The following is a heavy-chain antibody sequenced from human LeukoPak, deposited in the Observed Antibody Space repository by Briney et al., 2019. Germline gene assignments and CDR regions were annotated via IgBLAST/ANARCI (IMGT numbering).Heavy chain of an antibody. CDR2: INLSGST. CDR1: GGSFSDYY. CDR3: AILTGDNDAFDI. Sequence: SETLSLTCAVYGGSFSDYYWSWIRQPPGKGLEWIGEINLSGSTNYNPSLKSRVTISVDTSKNQFSLKLSSVTAADTAVYYCAILTGDNDAFDIWGQGTMVTVSS. V-gene: IGHV4-34*01. J-gene: IGHJ3*02. D-gene: IGHD7-27*01.